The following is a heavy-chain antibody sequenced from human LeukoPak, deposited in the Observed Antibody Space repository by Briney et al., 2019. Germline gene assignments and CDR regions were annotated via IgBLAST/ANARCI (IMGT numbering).Heavy chain of an antibody. J-gene: IGHJ4*02. V-gene: IGHV3-23*01. CDR1: GFTFSSYA. CDR3: ASAIYDFWSGPYRDY. CDR2: ISGSGGST. Sequence: GGSLRLSCAASGFTFSSYAMSWVRQAPGKGLEWVSAISGSGGSTYYADSVKGRFTISRDNSKNTLYLQMNSLRAEDTAVYYCASAIYDFWSGPYRDYWGQGTLVTVSS. D-gene: IGHD3-3*01.